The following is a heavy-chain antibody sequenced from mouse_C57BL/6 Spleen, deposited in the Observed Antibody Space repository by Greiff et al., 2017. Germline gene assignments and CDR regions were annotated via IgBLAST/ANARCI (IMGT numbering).Heavy chain of an antibody. CDR3: ARDEGIVANYDY. J-gene: IGHJ2*01. D-gene: IGHD1-1*01. CDR1: GFTFSSYA. Sequence: EVQLVESGGGLVKPGGSLKLSCAASGFTFSSYAMSWVRQTPEKRLEWVATISDGGSYTYYPDNVKGRFTISRDHAKNNLYLQMSHLKSEDTAMYYCARDEGIVANYDYWGQGTTLAVSS. V-gene: IGHV5-4*01. CDR2: ISDGGSYT.